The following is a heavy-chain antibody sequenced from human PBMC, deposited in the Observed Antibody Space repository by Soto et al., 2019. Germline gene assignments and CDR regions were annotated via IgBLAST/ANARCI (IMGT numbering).Heavy chain of an antibody. J-gene: IGHJ4*02. CDR2: FSYGGST. Sequence: PSETLSLTCTVSGDSINDNYWAWIRQSPGKGLEWIVFFSYGGSTNYNPSLKSRVSISVDTPKKHFSLDLTSVTAADTAVYYCARVGARHCSGTTCPLAYWGQGTLVTVSS. CDR3: ARVGARHCSGTTCPLAY. V-gene: IGHV4-59*01. D-gene: IGHD2-2*01. CDR1: GDSINDNY.